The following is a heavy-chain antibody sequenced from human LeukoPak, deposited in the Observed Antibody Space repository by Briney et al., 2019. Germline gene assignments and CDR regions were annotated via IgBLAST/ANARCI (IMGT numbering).Heavy chain of an antibody. CDR2: IYHSGST. CDR3: ARDGYSGNDGL. CDR1: GGSISSYY. J-gene: IGHJ4*02. Sequence: SESLSLTCTVSGGSISSYYWSWIRQPPGKGLEWIGYIYHSGSTKYNPSLKSRVTISVDTSKNQFSLKLSSVTAADTAVYYCARDGYSGNDGLWGQGTLVTVSS. V-gene: IGHV4-59*01. D-gene: IGHD5-12*01.